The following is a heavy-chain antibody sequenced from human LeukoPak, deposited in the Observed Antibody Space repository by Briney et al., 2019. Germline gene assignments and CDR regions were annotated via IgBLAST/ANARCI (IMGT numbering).Heavy chain of an antibody. J-gene: IGHJ3*02. D-gene: IGHD6-13*01. CDR3: ASHSSSLDAFDI. CDR2: TYYRSKWYN. V-gene: IGHV6-1*01. Sequence: SQTLSLTCAISGDSVSSNSAAWNWIRQSRSRGLEWLGRTYYRSKWYNDYAVSVKSRITIIPDTSKNQFSLHLNSVTPEDTAVYYCASHSSSLDAFDIWGQGTMVTVSS. CDR1: GDSVSSNSAA.